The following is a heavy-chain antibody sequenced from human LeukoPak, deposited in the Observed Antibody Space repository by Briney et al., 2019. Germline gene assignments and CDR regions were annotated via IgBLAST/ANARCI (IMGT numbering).Heavy chain of an antibody. CDR2: ISAYNGNT. Sequence: ASVKVSCKASGYTFTSYGISWVRQAPGQGLEWMGWISAYNGNTNYAQKLQGRVTMTTDTSTSTAYMELRSLRSDDTAVYYCARDRAVATVAPTDYWGQGTLVTVSS. V-gene: IGHV1-18*01. D-gene: IGHD5-12*01. J-gene: IGHJ4*02. CDR1: GYTFTSYG. CDR3: ARDRAVATVAPTDY.